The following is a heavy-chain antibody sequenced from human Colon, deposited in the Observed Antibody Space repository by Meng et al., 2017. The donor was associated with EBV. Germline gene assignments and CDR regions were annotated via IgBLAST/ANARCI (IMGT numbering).Heavy chain of an antibody. CDR3: ARGKQDAWELLAY. D-gene: IGHD1-26*01. V-gene: IGHV4-4*02. CDR1: GVSISSNIR. Sequence: QVQLQESGPGLVKPLGTLSLTCGVSGVSISSNIRWTWVRQPPGKGLEWIGDIDDSGSTNYNPSLNSRISISLDKSKNHFSLKVNSVTAADTAVYYCARGKQDAWELLAYWGQGALVTVSS. J-gene: IGHJ4*02. CDR2: IDDSGST.